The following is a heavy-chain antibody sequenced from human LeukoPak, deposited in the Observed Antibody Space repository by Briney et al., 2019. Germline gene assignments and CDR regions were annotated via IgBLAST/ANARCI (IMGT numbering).Heavy chain of an antibody. J-gene: IGHJ4*02. D-gene: IGHD5-24*01. CDR1: GFTFSNYA. Sequence: GGALRLSCAASGFTFSNYAIHGVRQAPGKGLEGAAFISYDGSDKHYADSVQGRFTISRDNSKNTLYLQMNSLRPEDTAVYYCARARFGYNRGPFDYWGQGILVTVSS. V-gene: IGHV3-30-3*01. CDR3: ARARFGYNRGPFDY. CDR2: ISYDGSDK.